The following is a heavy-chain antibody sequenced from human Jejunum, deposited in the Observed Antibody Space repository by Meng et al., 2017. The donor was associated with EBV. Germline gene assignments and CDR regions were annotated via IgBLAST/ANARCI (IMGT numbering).Heavy chain of an antibody. CDR2: IYNSEST. CDR3: ARDQNGSYFAY. CDR1: GGSVSSGGYY. J-gene: IGHJ4*02. Sequence: QVQLPESGPGLVKPSETLSLTCTVSGGSVSSGGYYWSWIRPPPGKGLEWIGYIYNSESTNYKSSLKSRVTISADTSKNQFSLRLSSVTAADTAVYYCARDQNGSYFAYWGQGTLVTVSS. V-gene: IGHV4-61*08. D-gene: IGHD1-26*01.